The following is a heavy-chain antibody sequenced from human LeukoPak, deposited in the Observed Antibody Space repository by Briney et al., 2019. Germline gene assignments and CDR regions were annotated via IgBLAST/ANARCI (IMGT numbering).Heavy chain of an antibody. CDR1: GGTFITYA. D-gene: IGHD4-17*01. J-gene: IGHJ5*02. Sequence: GSSVKVSFTASGGTFITYAISWVRHAPRQGLEWMGGIIPIFGTANYAQKFHGRVTITADESTSTAYMELRSLRSEDTAAYYCARDPGTLYGDYSWFDPWGQGTLVTVSS. CDR2: IIPIFGTA. CDR3: ARDPGTLYGDYSWFDP. V-gene: IGHV1-69*01.